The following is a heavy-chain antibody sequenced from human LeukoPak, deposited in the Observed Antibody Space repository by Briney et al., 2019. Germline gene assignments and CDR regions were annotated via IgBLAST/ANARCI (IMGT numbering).Heavy chain of an antibody. Sequence: GASVKVSCKASGGTFSSYAISWVRQAPGQGLEWMGRIIPILGIANYAQKFQGRVTITADKSTSTAYMELSSLRSEDTAVYYCARDPAEYYGDYLSAPPGWFDPWGQGTLVTVSS. V-gene: IGHV1-69*04. CDR2: IIPILGIA. J-gene: IGHJ5*02. CDR1: GGTFSSYA. CDR3: ARDPAEYYGDYLSAPPGWFDP. D-gene: IGHD4-17*01.